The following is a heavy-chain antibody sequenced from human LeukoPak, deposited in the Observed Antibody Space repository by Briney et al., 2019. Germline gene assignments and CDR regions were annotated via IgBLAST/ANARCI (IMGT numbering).Heavy chain of an antibody. D-gene: IGHD3-9*01. CDR2: IWYDGSNK. Sequence: GGSLRLSCAASGFTFSNYGMHWVRQAPGKGLEWMALIWYDGSNKYYADSVKGRFTISRDNSKNTLYLQMNSLRAEDTAVYYCSREYFDWSRNYYYSMDVWGQGTTVTVSS. V-gene: IGHV3-33*01. J-gene: IGHJ6*02. CDR1: GFTFSNYG. CDR3: SREYFDWSRNYYYSMDV.